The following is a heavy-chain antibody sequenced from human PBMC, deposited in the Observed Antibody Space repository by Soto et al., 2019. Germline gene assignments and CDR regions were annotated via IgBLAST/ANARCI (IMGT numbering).Heavy chain of an antibody. CDR1: GYTFTDYA. J-gene: IGHJ4*02. Sequence: ASVKVSCKASGYTFTDYAIQWVRQAPGQRLEWMGWINAGNGNTKYSQKFQGRVTITRDTSASTAYIELSSLRSEDTAGYYCARGGRTYSSSGAAVYYWGQGTLVTVSS. D-gene: IGHD6-13*01. V-gene: IGHV1-3*01. CDR3: ARGGRTYSSSGAAVYY. CDR2: INAGNGNT.